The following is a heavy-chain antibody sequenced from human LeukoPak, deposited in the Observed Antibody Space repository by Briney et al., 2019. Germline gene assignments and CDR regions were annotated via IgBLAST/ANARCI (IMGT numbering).Heavy chain of an antibody. CDR3: ARWGNDYSQFDS. Sequence: AGSLRLSCAASGFTFNNYAMTWVRQAPGKGLEWVSVVSGSGDNTNYADSVKGRFTISRDNSKNTLFLQMNSLRTEDTAVYFCARWGNDYSQFDSWGQGTLVTVS. V-gene: IGHV3-23*01. CDR1: GFTFNNYA. J-gene: IGHJ4*02. D-gene: IGHD4-11*01. CDR2: VSGSGDNT.